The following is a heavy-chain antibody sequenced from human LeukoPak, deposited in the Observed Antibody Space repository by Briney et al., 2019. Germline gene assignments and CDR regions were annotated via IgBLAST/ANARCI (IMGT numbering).Heavy chain of an antibody. D-gene: IGHD6-6*01. CDR3: ASRGSSPEFDY. CDR1: GGTFSSYA. Sequence: AASVKVPCKASGGTFSSYAISWVRQAPGQGLEWMGGIIPIFGTANYAQKFQGRVTVTTDESTSTAYMELSSLRSEDTAVYYCASRGSSPEFDYWGQGTLVTVSS. V-gene: IGHV1-69*05. J-gene: IGHJ4*02. CDR2: IIPIFGTA.